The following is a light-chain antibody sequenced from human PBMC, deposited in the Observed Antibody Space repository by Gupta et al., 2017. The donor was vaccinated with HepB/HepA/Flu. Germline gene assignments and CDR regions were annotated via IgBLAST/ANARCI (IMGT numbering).Light chain of an antibody. V-gene: IGLV2-14*01. CDR2: DVS. J-gene: IGLJ2*01. CDR3: SSYTSSSTLV. CDR1: SSDVGGYNY. Sequence: QSALTQPASVSGSPGQSITISCTGTSSDVGGYNYVSWYQQHPGKAPILMIFDVSKRPAGVANRFSGSKAGNTASLTISGHKAEVAADYYCSSYTSSSTLVFGGGTKLTVL.